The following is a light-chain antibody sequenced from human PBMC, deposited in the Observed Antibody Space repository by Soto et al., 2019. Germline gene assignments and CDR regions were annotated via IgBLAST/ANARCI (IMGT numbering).Light chain of an antibody. CDR3: ATWDERLNGWV. V-gene: IGLV1-44*01. Sequence: QLVLTQPPSASGTSGQRVTISCSGSRSNIGYNGVQWFQQQDPITTPKLLIYSNDHRPSGVPDRFSGSKSGTSASLAISGLQSGDEAYYYCATWDERLNGWVFGGGTKVTVL. CDR1: RSNIGYNG. CDR2: SND. J-gene: IGLJ3*02.